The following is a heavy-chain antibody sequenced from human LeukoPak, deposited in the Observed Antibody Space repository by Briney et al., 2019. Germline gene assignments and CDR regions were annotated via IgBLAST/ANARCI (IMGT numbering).Heavy chain of an antibody. CDR2: MNPNSGNT. D-gene: IGHD5-12*01. CDR1: GYTFTRYD. J-gene: IGHJ4*02. V-gene: IGHV1-8*01. CDR3: ARALGMSGDDFG. Sequence: ASVKVSCKASGYTFTRYDINWVRQATGQGLEWMGWMNPNSGNTGYAQKFQGRVTMTRNTSISTAYMELSSLRSEDTAVYYCARALGMSGDDFGWGQGTLVTVSS.